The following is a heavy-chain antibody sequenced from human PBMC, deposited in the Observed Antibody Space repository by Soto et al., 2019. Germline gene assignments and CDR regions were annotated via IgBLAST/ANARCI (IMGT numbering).Heavy chain of an antibody. Sequence: GGSLRLSCAASGFTVSSNYMSWVRQAPGKGLEWVSVIYSGGSTYYADSVKGRFTISRDNSKNTLYLQMNSLRAEDTAVYYCASSYSSGWYWRDYYYGMDVWGQGTTVTVSS. CDR1: GFTVSSNY. D-gene: IGHD6-19*01. CDR3: ASSYSSGWYWRDYYYGMDV. CDR2: IYSGGST. V-gene: IGHV3-53*01. J-gene: IGHJ6*02.